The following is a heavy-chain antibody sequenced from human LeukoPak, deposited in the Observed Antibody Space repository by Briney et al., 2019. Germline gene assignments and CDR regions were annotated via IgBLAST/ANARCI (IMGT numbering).Heavy chain of an antibody. Sequence: SETLSLTCSVSGGSISGSYWSWIRQPPGKGLEWVGHIYFSGRTSYNPSLASRVSISLDTSENHFSLKLNSVTAADTAVYYCSRRLEFFSGADCSTAWLDPRGPGTPVNGSS. J-gene: IGHJ5*02. D-gene: IGHD2-21*01. CDR2: IYFSGRT. V-gene: IGHV4-59*01. CDR3: SRRLEFFSGADCSTAWLDP. CDR1: GGSISGSY.